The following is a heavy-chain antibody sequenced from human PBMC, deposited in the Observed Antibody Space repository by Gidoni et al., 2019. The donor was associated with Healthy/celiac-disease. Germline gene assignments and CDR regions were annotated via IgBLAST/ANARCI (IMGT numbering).Heavy chain of an antibody. CDR2: ISGSGGST. Sequence: EVQLLESGGGLVQPGGSLRLSCAASGFTFSSYAMSWVRQAPGKGLEWVSAISGSGGSTYYADSVKGRFTISRDNSKNTLYLQMNSLRAEDTAVYYCAKAPPLVEMATKLPYDYWGQGTLVTVSS. J-gene: IGHJ4*02. CDR1: GFTFSSYA. V-gene: IGHV3-23*01. CDR3: AKAPPLVEMATKLPYDY. D-gene: IGHD5-12*01.